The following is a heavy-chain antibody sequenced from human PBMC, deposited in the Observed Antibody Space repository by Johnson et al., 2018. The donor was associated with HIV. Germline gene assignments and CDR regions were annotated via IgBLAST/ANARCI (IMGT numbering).Heavy chain of an antibody. J-gene: IGHJ3*02. CDR2: IGTAGDT. CDR3: ALNWGAEGAFDI. D-gene: IGHD7-27*01. V-gene: IGHV3-13*01. CDR1: GFTFSSYD. Sequence: VQLVESGGGVVQPGRSLRLSCAASGFTFSSYDMHWVRQATGKGLEWVSTIGTAGDTYYPGSVKGRFTVSREDAKNSLYLQMNSLRAGDTAVYYCALNWGAEGAFDIWGQGTMVTVSS.